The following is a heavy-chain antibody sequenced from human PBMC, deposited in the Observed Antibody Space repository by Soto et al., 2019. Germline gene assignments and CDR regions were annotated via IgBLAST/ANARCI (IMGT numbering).Heavy chain of an antibody. CDR1: GGSISSSSYY. J-gene: IGHJ4*02. CDR2: IYYSGST. D-gene: IGHD5-12*01. Sequence: SETLSLTCTVSGGSISSSSYYWGWIRQPPGKGLEWIGSIYYSGSTYYNPSLKSRVTISVDTSKNQFSLKLSSVTAADTAVYYCARRIGYSGYEQHFDYWGQGTLVTVSS. V-gene: IGHV4-39*01. CDR3: ARRIGYSGYEQHFDY.